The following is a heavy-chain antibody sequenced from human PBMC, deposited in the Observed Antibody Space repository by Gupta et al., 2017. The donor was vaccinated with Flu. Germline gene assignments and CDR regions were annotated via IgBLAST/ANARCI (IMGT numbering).Heavy chain of an antibody. V-gene: IGHV3-33*01. J-gene: IGHJ3*02. Sequence: HWVRQAPGKGLEWVAVIWFDGNNKYYTDSVKGRFTISRDNSKNTLFLQMDSLRAEDTAVYYCAREAYEDTSDSDVDGACDIWGQGTKVTVSS. CDR2: IWFDGNNK. CDR3: AREAYEDTSDSDVDGACDI. D-gene: IGHD3-22*01.